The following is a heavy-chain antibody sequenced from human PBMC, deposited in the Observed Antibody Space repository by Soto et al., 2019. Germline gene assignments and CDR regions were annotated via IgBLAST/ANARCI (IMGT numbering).Heavy chain of an antibody. V-gene: IGHV1-69*19. CDR1: GGTLNTYA. D-gene: IGHD3-10*01. CDR2: ISPMFGAA. Sequence: VHLVQSGAEMKQPGSSVKVSCQSSGGTLNTYAMNWVRQAPGQGPEWMGDISPMFGAANYAPKFQGRVTITADESTGTSYMQLSSLTSEDTALYFCAREVQVHTPAFVYWGQGTLVTVSS. CDR3: AREVQVHTPAFVY. J-gene: IGHJ4*02.